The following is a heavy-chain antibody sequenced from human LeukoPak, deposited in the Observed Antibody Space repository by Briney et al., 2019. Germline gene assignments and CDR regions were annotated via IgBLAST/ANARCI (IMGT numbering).Heavy chain of an antibody. CDR2: IVVGSGNT. D-gene: IGHD4-17*01. CDR1: GYTFTSYG. J-gene: IGHJ4*02. Sequence: ASVKVSCKASGYTFTSYGINWVRQATGQRLEWIGWIVVGSGNTNYAQKFQERVTITRHMSTSTAYIELSRLRSEDTAVYSCAAGIYGVHRQYYFDYWGQGTLVTVSS. CDR3: AAGIYGVHRQYYFDY. V-gene: IGHV1-58*02.